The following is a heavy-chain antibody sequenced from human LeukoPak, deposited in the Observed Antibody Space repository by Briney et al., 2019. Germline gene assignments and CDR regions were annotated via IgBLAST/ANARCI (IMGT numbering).Heavy chain of an antibody. CDR2: IWYDGSNK. CDR3: ARDELPVDTAMALDH. D-gene: IGHD5-18*01. J-gene: IGHJ4*02. V-gene: IGHV3-33*01. CDR1: GFTFSSYG. Sequence: PGRSLRLSCAASGFTFSSYGMHWVRQAPGKGLEWVAVIWYDGSNKYYADSVKGRFTISRDNSKNTLYLQMNSLRAEDTAVYYCARDELPVDTAMALDHWGQGTLVTVSS.